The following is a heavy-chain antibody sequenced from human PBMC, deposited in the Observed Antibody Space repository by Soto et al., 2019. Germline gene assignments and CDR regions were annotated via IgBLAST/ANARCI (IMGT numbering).Heavy chain of an antibody. CDR1: GNIFSSYR. Sequence: QVHLVQSGAEVKKPGSSVKVSCKASGNIFSSYRISWVRQAPGQGPEWMGWIIPIYGSANYAQKFRDRVTITADESTSTAYMELSSLRSEDTAVYYCAGLDPFYFDYWGQGTLVTVSS. CDR3: AGLDPFYFDY. V-gene: IGHV1-69*01. CDR2: IIPIYGSA. J-gene: IGHJ4*02.